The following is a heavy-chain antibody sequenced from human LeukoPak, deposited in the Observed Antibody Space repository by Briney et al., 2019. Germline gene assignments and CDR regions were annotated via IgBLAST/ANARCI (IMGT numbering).Heavy chain of an antibody. CDR1: GYTXTNLS. V-gene: IGHV1-24*01. CDR2: FDPEDGKS. J-gene: IGHJ5*02. CDR3: IAKLEFSRSSLSVYNWFGH. Sequence: ASVKVSCKSSGYTXTNLSIDKVRQAPGKGLEKMGGFDPEDGKSIYSQKFQGRVTMTEDTSTATAYMALSSLRSVDTAVYYCIAKLEFSRSSLSVYNWFGHWGQGTLVTVSS. D-gene: IGHD6-6*01.